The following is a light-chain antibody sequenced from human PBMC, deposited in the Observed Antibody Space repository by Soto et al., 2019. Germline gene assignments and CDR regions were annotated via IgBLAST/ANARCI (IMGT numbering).Light chain of an antibody. Sequence: DVVMTQSPLSLPVTLGQPASISCRSSQSLVYSDVNTYLNWFQQRPGQSPRRLISTVSIRDSGVPDRFSGSGSGTEFTLKISRVEAEDVGVYYCLQGTHWPWTFGQGTKLEIK. CDR2: TVS. J-gene: IGKJ2*01. CDR1: QSLVYSDVNTY. V-gene: IGKV2-30*01. CDR3: LQGTHWPWT.